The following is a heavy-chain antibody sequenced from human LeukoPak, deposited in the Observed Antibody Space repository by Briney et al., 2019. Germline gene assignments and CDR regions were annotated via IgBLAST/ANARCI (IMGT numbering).Heavy chain of an antibody. CDR2: IWYDGSNK. CDR3: AKAEQWLVRPFFDY. V-gene: IGHV3-33*06. Sequence: GGSLRLSCATSGFTFNRFGMHWVRQAPGKGLEWVAVIWYDGSNKDYADSVKGRFTISRDNSKNTLYLQMNSLRAEDTAVYYCAKAEQWLVRPFFDYWGQGTLVTVSS. D-gene: IGHD6-19*01. J-gene: IGHJ4*02. CDR1: GFTFNRFG.